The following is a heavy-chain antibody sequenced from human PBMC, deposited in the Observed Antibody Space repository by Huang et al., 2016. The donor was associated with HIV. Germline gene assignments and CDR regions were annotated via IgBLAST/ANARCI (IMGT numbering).Heavy chain of an antibody. D-gene: IGHD6-13*01. CDR3: AKGGSAAAVLDF. Sequence: QVQLVASGGGVVQPGRSLRISCAAPGFTFRRYGMHWVRQAPGKGLEGVAVISYDGKTKYDADSVKGRFSISRDNSKTTVYLQLNSLRVEDTAVYYCAKGGSAAAVLDFWGQGTLVTVSS. J-gene: IGHJ4*02. CDR2: ISYDGKTK. V-gene: IGHV3-30*18. CDR1: GFTFRRYG.